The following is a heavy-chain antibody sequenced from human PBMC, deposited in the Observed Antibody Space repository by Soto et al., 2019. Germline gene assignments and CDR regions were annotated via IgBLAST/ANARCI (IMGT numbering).Heavy chain of an antibody. CDR3: ARDRGGYSGYGYYYYGMDV. CDR1: GGSISSGGYY. CDR2: IYYSGST. V-gene: IGHV4-31*02. Sequence: TSETLSLTCTVSGGSISSGGYYWSWIRQHPGKGLEWIGYIYYSGSTYYNPSLKSRVTISVDTSKNQFSLKLSSVTAADTAVYYCARDRGGYSGYGYYYYGMDVWGQGTTVTVSS. J-gene: IGHJ6*02. D-gene: IGHD5-12*01.